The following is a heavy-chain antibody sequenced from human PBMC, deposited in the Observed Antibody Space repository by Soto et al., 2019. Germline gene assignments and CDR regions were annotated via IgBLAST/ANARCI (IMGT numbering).Heavy chain of an antibody. J-gene: IGHJ6*02. CDR3: TTYYYGMDV. CDR1: GGTFSSYD. Sequence: QVQLVQSGAEVKKPGSSVKVSCKTSGGTFSSYDINWVRQAPGQGFEWMGGIIPIFATANYAQDFQGRVTITADESTSTAYMELRSLRSEDTAVYYCTTYYYGMDVWGQGTPITVS. V-gene: IGHV1-69*01. CDR2: IIPIFATA.